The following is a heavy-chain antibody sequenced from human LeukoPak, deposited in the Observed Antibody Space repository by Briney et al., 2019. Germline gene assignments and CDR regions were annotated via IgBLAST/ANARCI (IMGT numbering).Heavy chain of an antibody. Sequence: GGSLRLSCAASGFTFSDYYMSWIRQAPGKGLEWVSAISGSGGSTYYADSVKGRFTISRDNSKNTLYLQMNSLRAEDTALYYCARHILMRELLGAHPIFDYWGQGTLVTVSS. CDR1: GFTFSDYY. J-gene: IGHJ4*02. CDR2: ISGSGGST. D-gene: IGHD1-26*01. CDR3: ARHILMRELLGAHPIFDY. V-gene: IGHV3-23*01.